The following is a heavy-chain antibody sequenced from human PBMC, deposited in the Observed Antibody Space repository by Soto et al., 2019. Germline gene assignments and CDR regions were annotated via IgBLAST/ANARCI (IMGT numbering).Heavy chain of an antibody. J-gene: IGHJ4*02. D-gene: IGHD5-18*01. CDR3: ARVGVVSAMAPDY. V-gene: IGHV5-10-1*01. CDR2: IDPSDSYT. Sequence: GESLKISCKGSGYSFTSYWIGWVRQMPGKGLEWMGRIDPSDSYTNYSPSFQGHVTISADKSISTAYLQWSSLKASDTAMYYCARVGVVSAMAPDYWGQGTLVTVSS. CDR1: GYSFTSYW.